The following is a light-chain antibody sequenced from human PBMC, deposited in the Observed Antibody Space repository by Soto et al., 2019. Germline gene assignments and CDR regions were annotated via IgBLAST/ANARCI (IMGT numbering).Light chain of an antibody. CDR1: QTISRNY. J-gene: IGKJ1*01. V-gene: IGKV3-20*01. CDR3: HQYGDSPQWT. CDR2: GTS. Sequence: EIVLTQSPGTLSLSPGERATLSCRASQTISRNYLAWYQQKPGQAPRLLIYGTSSRATGIPDRFGGSGSGTDLNLTISRLEPEDLAIYYCHQYGDSPQWTFGQGTKVEF.